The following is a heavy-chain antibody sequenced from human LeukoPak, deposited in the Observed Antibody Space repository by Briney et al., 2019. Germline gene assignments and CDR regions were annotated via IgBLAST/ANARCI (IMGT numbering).Heavy chain of an antibody. CDR1: GYTFTGYD. Sequence: ASVKVSCKASGYTFTGYDINWVRQATGQGREWVGWINPNSGNTVYAQKFRGRVTITRSTSISAAYMELSSLRSQDTAVYYCARADSPGASYHYWGQGTLVTVSS. J-gene: IGHJ4*02. V-gene: IGHV1-8*03. D-gene: IGHD1-26*01. CDR2: INPNSGNT. CDR3: ARADSPGASYHY.